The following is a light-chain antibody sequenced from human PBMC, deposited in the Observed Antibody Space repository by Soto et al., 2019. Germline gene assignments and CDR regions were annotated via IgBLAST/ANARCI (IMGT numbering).Light chain of an antibody. V-gene: IGLV7-46*01. CDR2: DTN. Sequence: QAVVTQEPSLTVSPGGTVTLTCDSGTGPVTSSHWPYWFQQKPGQAPTTLIYDTNNRHTWTPARFSGSLLGGKAALTLSGAHSEEGADYSCLLSLGSARLFGGGTKLSVL. J-gene: IGLJ2*01. CDR1: TGPVTSSHW. CDR3: LLSLGSARL.